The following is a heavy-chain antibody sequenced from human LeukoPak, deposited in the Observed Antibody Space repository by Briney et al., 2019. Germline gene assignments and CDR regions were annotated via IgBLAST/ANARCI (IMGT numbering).Heavy chain of an antibody. J-gene: IGHJ4*02. D-gene: IGHD3-22*01. CDR1: GFTFSSYW. CDR3: ARAFYDSSGYYYPIGY. CDR2: ITKDGSEK. V-gene: IGHV3-7*04. Sequence: GGSLRLSCAASGFTFSSYWMDSVRQAPGKWLEWVANITKDGSEKYYVDSVKGRFTISRDTAKNSLYLQMNSLRAEDTAVYYCARAFYDSSGYYYPIGYWGQGTLVTVSS.